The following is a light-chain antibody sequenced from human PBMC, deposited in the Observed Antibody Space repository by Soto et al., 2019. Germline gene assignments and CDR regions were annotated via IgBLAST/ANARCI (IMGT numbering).Light chain of an antibody. J-gene: IGKJ3*01. CDR1: QTVTSSY. Sequence: EIVLTQSPGTLSLSPGERVTLSCRASQTVTSSYLGWYQQKPGQAPRLLIYGASSRATGVPDRFSGSGSGTDFPLTISRLEPEDFAVYYCQQYGGSPFTFGPGTKVDIK. CDR2: GAS. CDR3: QQYGGSPFT. V-gene: IGKV3-20*01.